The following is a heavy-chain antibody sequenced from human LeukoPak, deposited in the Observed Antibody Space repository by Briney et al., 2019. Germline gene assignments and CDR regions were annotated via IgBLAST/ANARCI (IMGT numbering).Heavy chain of an antibody. CDR1: GFTFSSYW. D-gene: IGHD5-24*01. CDR3: ARERRRDGYNVGP. CDR2: IKQDGSEK. J-gene: IGHJ5*02. Sequence: GSLRLSCAASGFTFSSYWMSWVRQAPGKGLEWVANIKQDGSEKYYVDSVKGRFTISRDNAKNSLYLQMNSLRAEDTAVYYCARERRRDGYNVGPWGQGTLVTVSS. V-gene: IGHV3-7*01.